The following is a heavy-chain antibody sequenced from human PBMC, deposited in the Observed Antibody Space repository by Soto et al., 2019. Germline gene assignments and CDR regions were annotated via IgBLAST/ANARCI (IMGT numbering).Heavy chain of an antibody. J-gene: IGHJ5*01. CDR3: AKGGEQCTHNNWYES. D-gene: IGHD6-19*01. CDR1: GFTFSTYV. Sequence: VQLLESGGGLVQPGGSLGLSCAASGFTFSTYVMSWVRQVPGKGLERVSSISDSGGSTYYADSVKGRFTISRDNYKNTLYLQMSSLRAEDTAWYYCAKGGEQCTHNNWYESWGQGTLVTVSS. V-gene: IGHV3-23*01. CDR2: ISDSGGST.